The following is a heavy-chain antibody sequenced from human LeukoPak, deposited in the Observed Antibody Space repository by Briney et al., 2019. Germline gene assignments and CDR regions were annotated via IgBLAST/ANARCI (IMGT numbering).Heavy chain of an antibody. Sequence: SETLSLTCTVSGGSISSGSYYWSWIRQPAGKGLEWIGRIYTSGSTNYNPSLKSRVTISVDTSKNQFSLKLSSVTAADTAVYYCARDCPNYYDSSGYFMDVWGKGTTVTISS. D-gene: IGHD3-22*01. CDR3: ARDCPNYYDSSGYFMDV. CDR1: GGSISSGSYY. CDR2: IYTSGST. V-gene: IGHV4-61*02. J-gene: IGHJ6*04.